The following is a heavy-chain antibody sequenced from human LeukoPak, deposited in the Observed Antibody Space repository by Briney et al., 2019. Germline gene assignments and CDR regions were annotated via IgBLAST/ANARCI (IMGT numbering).Heavy chain of an antibody. D-gene: IGHD2-15*01. V-gene: IGHV3-23*01. J-gene: IGHJ4*02. CDR1: GFFFSTND. Sequence: GGSLRLSCAASGFFFSTNDMSWVRQAPGMGLEWVAAIGNSDETYYADAVKGRFTISRDNSKNTLYLQMDSLRAEDTAIYYCASTHCSGGSCYPYHFDYWGQGTLVTVSS. CDR3: ASTHCSGGSCYPYHFDY. CDR2: IGNSDET.